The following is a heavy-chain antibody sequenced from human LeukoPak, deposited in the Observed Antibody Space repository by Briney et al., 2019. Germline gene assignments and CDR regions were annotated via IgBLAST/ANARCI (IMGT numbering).Heavy chain of an antibody. Sequence: SETLSLTCAVYGGSFSGYYWGWIRQPPGKGLEWIGEINHSGSTNYNPSLKSRVTISVDTSKNQFSLKLSSVTAADTAVYYCARGSKRLSTMVRGVLYYFDYWGQGTLVTVSS. CDR3: ARGSKRLSTMVRGVLYYFDY. D-gene: IGHD3-10*01. V-gene: IGHV4-34*01. J-gene: IGHJ4*02. CDR2: INHSGST. CDR1: GGSFSGYY.